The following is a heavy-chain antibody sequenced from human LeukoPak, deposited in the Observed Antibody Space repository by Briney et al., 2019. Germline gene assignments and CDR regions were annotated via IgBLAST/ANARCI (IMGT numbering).Heavy chain of an antibody. CDR2: ISYDGSNK. D-gene: IGHD4-17*01. J-gene: IGHJ4*02. Sequence: GALRLSCADSGFTFSSYAMHWVRQAPGKGLEWVAVISYDGSNKYYADSVKGRFTISRDNSKNTLYLQMNSLRAEDTAVYYCARAPYTTTVTTPFDNWGQGTLVTVSS. V-gene: IGHV3-30-3*01. CDR3: ARAPYTTTVTTPFDN. CDR1: GFTFSSYA.